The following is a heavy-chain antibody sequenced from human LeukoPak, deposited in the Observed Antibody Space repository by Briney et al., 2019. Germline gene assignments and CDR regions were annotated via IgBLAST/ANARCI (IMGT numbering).Heavy chain of an antibody. Sequence: PSETLSLTCTVSGGSISSSSYYWGWIRQPPGKGLEWIGSIYYSGSTYYNPSLKSRVTISVDTSKNQFSLELSSVTAADTAVYYCAAYSYGYLYYFDYWGQGTLVTVSS. J-gene: IGHJ4*02. V-gene: IGHV4-39*01. D-gene: IGHD5-18*01. CDR1: GGSISSSSYY. CDR2: IYYSGST. CDR3: AAYSYGYLYYFDY.